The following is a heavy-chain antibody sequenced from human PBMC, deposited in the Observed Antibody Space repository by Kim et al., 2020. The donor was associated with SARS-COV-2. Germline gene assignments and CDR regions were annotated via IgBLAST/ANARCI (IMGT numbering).Heavy chain of an antibody. CDR2: ISYDGSNK. CDR1: GFTFSSYG. D-gene: IGHD3-10*01. V-gene: IGHV3-30*18. J-gene: IGHJ4*02. CDR3: AKGFGGVVGDFDY. Sequence: GGSLRLSCAASGFTFSSYGMHWVRQAPGKGLEWVAVISYDGSNKYYADSVKGRFTISRDNSKNTLYLQMNSLRAEDTAVYYCAKGFGGVVGDFDYWGQGT.